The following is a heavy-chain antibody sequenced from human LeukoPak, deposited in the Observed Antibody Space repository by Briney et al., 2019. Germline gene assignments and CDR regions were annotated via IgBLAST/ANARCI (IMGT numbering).Heavy chain of an antibody. D-gene: IGHD2-2*01. J-gene: IGHJ5*02. CDR1: GFTVSSNY. V-gene: IGHV3-53*01. Sequence: GGSLRLSCAASGFTVSSNYMSWVRQAPGKGLEWVSVIYSGGSTYYADSVKGRFTISRDNSKNTLYLQMNSLRVEDTAVYYCARRYSTSWTLDPWGQGTLVTVSS. CDR2: IYSGGST. CDR3: ARRYSTSWTLDP.